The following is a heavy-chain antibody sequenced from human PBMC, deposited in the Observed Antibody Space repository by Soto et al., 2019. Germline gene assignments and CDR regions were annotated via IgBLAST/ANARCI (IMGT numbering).Heavy chain of an antibody. Sequence: GGSLRLSCAASGFTFSSYSMNWVRQAPGKGLEWVSSISSSSSYIYYADSVKGRFTISRDNAKNSLCLQMNSLRAEDTAVYYCQLDSSGYYYGYWGQGTLVTVSS. CDR2: ISSSSSYI. D-gene: IGHD3-22*01. V-gene: IGHV3-21*01. J-gene: IGHJ4*02. CDR1: GFTFSSYS. CDR3: QLDSSGYYYGY.